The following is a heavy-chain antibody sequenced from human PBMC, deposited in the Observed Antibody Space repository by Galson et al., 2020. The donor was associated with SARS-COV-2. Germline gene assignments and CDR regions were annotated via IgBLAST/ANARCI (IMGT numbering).Heavy chain of an antibody. D-gene: IGHD6-19*01. Sequence: GGSLRPSCAAYGFTVSNNYMNWVRQAPGKGLEWVSIMYSGGTTYYADSVKGRFTISRDNSKNTLFLQMNSLRPEDTAVYYCARDSSGWYAVGDYWGQGTLVTVSS. J-gene: IGHJ4*02. CDR1: GFTVSNNY. CDR2: MYSGGTT. CDR3: ARDSSGWYAVGDY. V-gene: IGHV3-53*01.